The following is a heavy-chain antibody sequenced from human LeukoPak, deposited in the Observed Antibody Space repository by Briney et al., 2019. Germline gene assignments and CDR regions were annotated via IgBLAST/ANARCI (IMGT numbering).Heavy chain of an antibody. D-gene: IGHD6-19*01. CDR2: ISSSGSTI. Sequence: GGSLRLSCAASGFTLSDYYMSWIRQAPGMGLEWVSYISSSGSTIHDADSAKGRFTISRDNAKNSLYLQMNSLRAEDTAVYYCARNRKYRSRWNGGTLGYYFYMDVWGKGTTVTVSS. CDR3: ARNRKYRSRWNGGTLGYYFYMDV. CDR1: GFTLSDYY. V-gene: IGHV3-11*01. J-gene: IGHJ6*03.